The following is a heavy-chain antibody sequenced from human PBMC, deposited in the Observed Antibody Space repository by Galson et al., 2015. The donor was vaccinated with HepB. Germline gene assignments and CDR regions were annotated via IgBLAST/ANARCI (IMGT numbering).Heavy chain of an antibody. Sequence: SLRLSCAVSGFRSSDYSMNWVRQTPGKGLEWISYIRSTGSPTHYADSVRGRFVISRDNAKNSLYRQMNSLREEDTAVYYCVRDLPGGPFHSAFDVWGPGTLVAVSS. J-gene: IGHJ3*01. CDR1: GFRSSDYS. V-gene: IGHV3-48*02. CDR3: VRDLPGGPFHSAFDV. D-gene: IGHD2-8*02. CDR2: IRSTGSPT.